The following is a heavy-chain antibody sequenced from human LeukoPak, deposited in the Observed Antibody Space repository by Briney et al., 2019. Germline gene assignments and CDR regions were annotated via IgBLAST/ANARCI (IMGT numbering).Heavy chain of an antibody. V-gene: IGHV1-8*03. CDR1: GYTFTSYD. Sequence: ASVKVSCKASGYTFTSYDINWVRQATGQGLEWMGWMNPNSGNTGYAQKFQGRVTITRNTSISTAYMELSSLRSEDTAVYYCAKDALLWFGGLRSVYFDYWGQGTLVTVSS. D-gene: IGHD3-10*01. CDR3: AKDALLWFGGLRSVYFDY. CDR2: MNPNSGNT. J-gene: IGHJ4*02.